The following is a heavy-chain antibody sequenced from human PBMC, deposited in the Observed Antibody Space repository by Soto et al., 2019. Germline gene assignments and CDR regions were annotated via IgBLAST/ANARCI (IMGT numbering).Heavy chain of an antibody. Sequence: GGSLRLSCAASGFTFSSYSMNWVRQAPGKGLEWVSSISSSSSYIYYADSVKGRFTISRDNAKNSLYLQMNSLRAEDTAVYYCARGWVQLERRWFDPLGPGNPGHRLL. D-gene: IGHD1-1*01. CDR1: GFTFSSYS. CDR3: ARGWVQLERRWFDP. J-gene: IGHJ5*02. CDR2: ISSSSSYI. V-gene: IGHV3-21*01.